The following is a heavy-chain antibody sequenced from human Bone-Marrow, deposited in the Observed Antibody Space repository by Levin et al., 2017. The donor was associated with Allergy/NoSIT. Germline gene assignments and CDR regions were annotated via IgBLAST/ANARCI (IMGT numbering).Heavy chain of an antibody. CDR3: ARTRYYYDSSDYSARENGMDV. V-gene: IGHV4-4*02. D-gene: IGHD3-22*01. CDR1: GGSISSSNW. CDR2: IYHSGGT. J-gene: IGHJ6*02. Sequence: SETLSLTCAVSGGSISSSNWWSWVRQPPGKGLEWIGEIYHSGGTNYNPSLESRVTLSVDKSKNQFSLKLSSVTAADTAVYYCARTRYYYDSSDYSARENGMDVWGQGTTVTVSS.